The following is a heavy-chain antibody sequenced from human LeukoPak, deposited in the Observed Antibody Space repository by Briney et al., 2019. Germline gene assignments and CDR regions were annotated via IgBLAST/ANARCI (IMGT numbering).Heavy chain of an antibody. J-gene: IGHJ1*01. CDR2: ISGSGGST. Sequence: GGSLRLSCAASGFTFSSYGMSWVRQAPGKGLEWVSAISGSGGSTYYADSVKGRFTISRDNSKNTLYLQMNSLRAEDTAVYYCAKDSHYYDSSGYYWVYFQHWGQGTLVTVSS. V-gene: IGHV3-23*01. D-gene: IGHD3-22*01. CDR1: GFTFSSYG. CDR3: AKDSHYYDSSGYYWVYFQH.